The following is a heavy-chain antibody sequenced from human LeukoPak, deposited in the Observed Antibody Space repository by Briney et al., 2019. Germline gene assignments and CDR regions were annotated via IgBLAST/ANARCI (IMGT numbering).Heavy chain of an antibody. CDR1: GGSVSSNSAS. CDR2: AYYRAKWYN. CDR3: ARTANIGSPYYYYYYMYV. D-gene: IGHD2/OR15-2a*01. Sequence: SQTLSLTCAISGGSVSSNSASWNWIRHPPSRCLEWLGSAYYRAKWYNDYAVSVKSPITINPDTSKNQSSLQLNSVTPEDTAVYYCARTANIGSPYYYYYYMYVWGKGTTVTVSS. V-gene: IGHV6-1*01. J-gene: IGHJ6*03.